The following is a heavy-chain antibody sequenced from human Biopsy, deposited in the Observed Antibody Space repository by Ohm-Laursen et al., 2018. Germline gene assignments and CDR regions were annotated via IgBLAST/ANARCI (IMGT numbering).Heavy chain of an antibody. CDR1: GGTFINYG. Sequence: SSVKVSCRAPGGTFINYGVNWVRQAPGQGLEWLGGNIPILGTGNYVQKFQDRVTVAADTSTSTATMELRSLRSDDTAVYYCATKLTGYFHHWGQGTLVIVSS. V-gene: IGHV1-69*06. CDR3: ATKLTGYFHH. CDR2: NIPILGTG. J-gene: IGHJ1*01. D-gene: IGHD3-9*01.